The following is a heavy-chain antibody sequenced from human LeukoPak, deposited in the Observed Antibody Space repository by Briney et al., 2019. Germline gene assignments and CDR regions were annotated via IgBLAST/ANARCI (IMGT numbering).Heavy chain of an antibody. Sequence: GESLKISCKGSEYSFSTYWIGWVRQMPGKGLEWMGIIFPGDSDTRYSPSFQGQVTISADNSISTAYLQWSSLKASDTAMYYCARRSYSASYYDYWGQGTLVTVSS. V-gene: IGHV5-51*01. CDR3: ARRSYSASYYDY. J-gene: IGHJ4*02. CDR2: IFPGDSDT. D-gene: IGHD1-26*01. CDR1: EYSFSTYW.